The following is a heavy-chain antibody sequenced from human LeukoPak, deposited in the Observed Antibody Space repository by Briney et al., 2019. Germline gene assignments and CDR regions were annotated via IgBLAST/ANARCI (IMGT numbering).Heavy chain of an antibody. J-gene: IGHJ5*02. CDR2: IYHSGST. CDR1: GGSISSSNW. D-gene: IGHD3-3*01. Sequence: SETLSLTCVVSGGSISSSNWWSWVRQPPGKGLEWIGEIYHSGSTNYNPSLKSRVTISVDKSKNQLSLNLSSVTAADTAVYYCVRYIGITVFGVVNNYWFDPWGQGTLVTVSS. V-gene: IGHV4-4*02. CDR3: VRYIGITVFGVVNNYWFDP.